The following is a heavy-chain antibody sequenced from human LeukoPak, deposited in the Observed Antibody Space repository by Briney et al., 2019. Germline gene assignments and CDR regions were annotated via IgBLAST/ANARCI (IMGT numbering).Heavy chain of an antibody. J-gene: IGHJ4*02. D-gene: IGHD2-15*01. CDR1: GFTFTTYA. V-gene: IGHV3-23*01. CDR3: ALRSGPYRY. Sequence: GGCLRLSCAASGFTFTTYAMSWVRQAPGKGLEWVSSISVSGGTTYYADSVKGRFTISRDNSKNTLYLQMNSLRAEDTAVYYCALRSGPYRYWGQGTLVTVSS. CDR2: ISVSGGTT.